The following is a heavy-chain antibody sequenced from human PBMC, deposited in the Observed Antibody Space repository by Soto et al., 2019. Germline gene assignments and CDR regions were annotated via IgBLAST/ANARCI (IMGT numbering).Heavy chain of an antibody. J-gene: IGHJ4*02. D-gene: IGHD1-26*01. CDR3: ARDKSGTCSIDY. Sequence: EVQVVESGGGSVQPGGSLRLSCAASGFTFSRYTMNWVRQAPGKGLEWLSYISGGGGTMSYADSVKGRVTISRDNAKNSLYLQRHSLRAEDTAVYYCARDKSGTCSIDYWGQGTLVTVSS. CDR1: GFTFSRYT. V-gene: IGHV3-48*04. CDR2: ISGGGGTM.